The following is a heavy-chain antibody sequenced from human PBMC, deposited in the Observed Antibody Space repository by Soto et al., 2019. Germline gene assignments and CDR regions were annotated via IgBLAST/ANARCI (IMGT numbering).Heavy chain of an antibody. CDR3: SGYYSYAFDI. Sequence: GGSLRLSCEGSEFTVSGHAMTWIRQAPGKGPEWVSTITADGSTIYYADSVKGRFTISRDNAKNSLYLQMNSLRAEDTAVYYCSGYYSYAFDIWGQGTMVTVSS. CDR2: ITADGSTI. D-gene: IGHD3-22*01. J-gene: IGHJ3*02. V-gene: IGHV3-11*01. CDR1: EFTVSGHA.